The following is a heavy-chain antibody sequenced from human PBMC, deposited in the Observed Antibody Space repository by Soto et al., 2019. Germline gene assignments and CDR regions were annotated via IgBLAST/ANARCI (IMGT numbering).Heavy chain of an antibody. D-gene: IGHD2-2*01. CDR2: IKQDGSEK. V-gene: IGHV3-7*04. Sequence: EVQLVESGGGLVQPGGSLRLSCAASAFTFGNYWMSWVRQAPGKGLECVAKIKQDGSEKYYVETVKGRFTISRDNAKNSVYLQMNSLTVEDTAMYYCARASSSTSGAIDYWGQGTLVTVS. CDR1: AFTFGNYW. J-gene: IGHJ4*02. CDR3: ARASSSTSGAIDY.